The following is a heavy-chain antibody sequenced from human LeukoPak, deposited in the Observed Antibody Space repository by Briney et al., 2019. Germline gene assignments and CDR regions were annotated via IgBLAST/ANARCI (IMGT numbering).Heavy chain of an antibody. CDR1: GGSISSSSYY. V-gene: IGHV4-39*01. D-gene: IGHD3-16*02. Sequence: SETLSLTCTVSGGSISSSSYYWGWIRQPPGKGLEWIGSTYYSGSTYYNPSLKSRVTISVATPKNQFSLKLSAVTAADTAVYYCASYTGIHYDYVWGSYRYYFDYWGQGTLVTVSS. J-gene: IGHJ4*02. CDR2: TYYSGST. CDR3: ASYTGIHYDYVWGSYRYYFDY.